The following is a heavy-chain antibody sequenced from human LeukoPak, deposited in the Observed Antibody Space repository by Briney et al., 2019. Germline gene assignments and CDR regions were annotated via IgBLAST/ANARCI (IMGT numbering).Heavy chain of an antibody. CDR1: AFSVSSNY. V-gene: IGHV3-23*01. CDR2: VSGTGDDT. J-gene: IGHJ6*01. Sequence: PGGSLRLSCAASAFSVSSNYMTWVRQAPGEGLEWFSTVSGTGDDTYYSDTVKGRFTMTRDNSENTLELQINCLRVGGTAVYYCAKILRPVTSFPQFYFFGMDVWGKGATVSVSS. CDR3: AKILRPVTSFPQFYFFGMDV. D-gene: IGHD4-17*01.